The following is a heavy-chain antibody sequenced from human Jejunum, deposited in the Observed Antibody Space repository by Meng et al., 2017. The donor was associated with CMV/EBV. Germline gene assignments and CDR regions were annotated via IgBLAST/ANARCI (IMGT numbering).Heavy chain of an antibody. CDR2: IYSSGTT. J-gene: IGHJ3*02. D-gene: IGHD5-24*01. Sequence: VSSNFFSWVRQAPGKGLEWFSVIYSSGTTYYTESVNGRFTISRDGSKNMVYLQMNSLRPEDTAMYYCARDLGPKHDYNWRAFDIWGQGTMGTVSS. V-gene: IGHV3-66*03. CDR1: VSSNF. CDR3: ARDLGPKHDYNWRAFDI.